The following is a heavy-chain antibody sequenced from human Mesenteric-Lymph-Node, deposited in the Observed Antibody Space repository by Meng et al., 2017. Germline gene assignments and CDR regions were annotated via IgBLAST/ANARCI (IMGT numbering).Heavy chain of an antibody. J-gene: IGHJ1*01. CDR3: ARHRGNYYQSFLH. CDR1: GGYISSSNW. D-gene: IGHD1-26*01. Sequence: QGRLEASGPGLVKPSGSLALTCAVSGGYISSSNWWSWVRQPPGKGLEWIGEIYHSGSTNYNPSLKSRVTISVDKSKNQFSLQLRFVTAADTAVYYCARHRGNYYQSFLHWGQGTLVTVSS. CDR2: IYHSGST. V-gene: IGHV4-4*02.